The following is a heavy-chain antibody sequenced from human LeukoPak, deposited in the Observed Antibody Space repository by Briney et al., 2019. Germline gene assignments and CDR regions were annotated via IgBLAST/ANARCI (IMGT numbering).Heavy chain of an antibody. Sequence: ASVKVSCKASGYTFTSYYMHWVRQAPGQGLEWMGIINPSGGSTSYAQKFQGRVTITRDTSTSTVYMELSSLRSEDTAVYYCARDSTRGVVPAAMFMDVRMGRWGNFDYWGQGTLVTVSS. D-gene: IGHD2-2*01. CDR3: ARDSTRGVVPAAMFMDVRMGRWGNFDY. CDR1: GYTFTSYY. CDR2: INPSGGST. V-gene: IGHV1-46*01. J-gene: IGHJ4*02.